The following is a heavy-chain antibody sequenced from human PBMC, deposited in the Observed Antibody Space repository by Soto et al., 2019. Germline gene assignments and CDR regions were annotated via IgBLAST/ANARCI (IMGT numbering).Heavy chain of an antibody. J-gene: IGHJ4*02. CDR1: GSIFRGYG. D-gene: IGHD2-15*01. V-gene: IGHV3-33*01. CDR3: ARDGVGGTPFRGYLDY. Sequence: QVQLVESGGGVVQPGRSLRLSCAASGSIFRGYGMHWVRQAPGKGLEWVAVIRYDGSNINYADSVMGRFTISRDNSKNMTYLEMNRLRGEDTGVYYCARDGVGGTPFRGYLDYWGQGNLVTVSS. CDR2: IRYDGSNI.